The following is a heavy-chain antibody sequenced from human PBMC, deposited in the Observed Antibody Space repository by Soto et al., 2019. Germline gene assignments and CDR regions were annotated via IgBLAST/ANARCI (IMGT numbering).Heavy chain of an antibody. CDR1: GDSVTNYF. Sequence: QVHLRESGPGLVKSSKTLSLTCTVSGDSVTNYFWSWMRQPPGKGLEWIGHMYHGGRTNYSPSLKSRVTMSLDSSRNQFSLNLSSVTAADTAVYFCARARATVTTERALGYWGQGTLVTVSS. CDR2: MYHGGRT. V-gene: IGHV4-59*02. D-gene: IGHD4-17*01. J-gene: IGHJ4*02. CDR3: ARARATVTTERALGY.